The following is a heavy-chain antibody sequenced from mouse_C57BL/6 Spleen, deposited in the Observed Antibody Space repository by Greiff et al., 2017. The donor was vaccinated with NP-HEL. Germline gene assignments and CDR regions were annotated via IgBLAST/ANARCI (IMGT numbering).Heavy chain of an antibody. V-gene: IGHV1-7*01. CDR2: INPSSGYT. CDR1: GYTFTSYW. J-gene: IGHJ2*01. CDR3: AAYWDYFDY. Sequence: VQLQQSGAELAKPGASVKLSCKASGYTFTSYWMHWVKQRPGQGLEWIGYINPSSGYTKYNQKVKDKATLTADKSSSTAYMQLSSLTYEDSAGSYCAAYWDYFDYWGQGTTLTVSS. D-gene: IGHD4-1*01.